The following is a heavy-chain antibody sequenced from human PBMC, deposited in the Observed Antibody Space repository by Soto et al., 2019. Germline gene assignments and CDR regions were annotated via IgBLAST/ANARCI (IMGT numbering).Heavy chain of an antibody. D-gene: IGHD3-22*01. CDR3: AKEFDTSGYYSSYYAMAV. Sequence: EVQLLESGGGLVKPGGSLRLSCAASGFKFSTFAMSWVRQAPGKGLEWVSGLGDSGTKTYYAASVRGRFIISRDNSKNTVDLQMNSLRAEDTAVYYCAKEFDTSGYYSSYYAMAVWGQGTTVTVSS. J-gene: IGHJ6*02. CDR2: LGDSGTKT. CDR1: GFKFSTFA. V-gene: IGHV3-23*01.